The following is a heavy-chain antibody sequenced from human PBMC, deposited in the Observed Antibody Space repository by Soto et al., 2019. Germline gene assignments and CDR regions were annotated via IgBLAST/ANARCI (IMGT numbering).Heavy chain of an antibody. CDR2: INHSGST. V-gene: IGHV4-34*01. J-gene: IGHJ5*02. D-gene: IGHD3-10*01. Sequence: QVQLQQWGAGLLKPSETLSLTCAVYGGSFSGYYWSWIRQPPGKGLEWIGEINHSGSTNYNPSLKSRVPISVDTSKNQFSLKLSSVTAADTAVYYCARGKGTITMVRGVVYNWFDPWGQGTLVTVSS. CDR1: GGSFSGYY. CDR3: ARGKGTITMVRGVVYNWFDP.